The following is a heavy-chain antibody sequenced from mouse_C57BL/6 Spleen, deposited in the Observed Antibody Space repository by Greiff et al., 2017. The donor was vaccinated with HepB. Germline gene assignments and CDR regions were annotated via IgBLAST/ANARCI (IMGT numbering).Heavy chain of an antibody. CDR3: ARDNDYFAY. D-gene: IGHD2-4*01. CDR1: GYSITSGYY. J-gene: IGHJ3*01. Sequence: ESGPGLVKPSQSLSLTCSVTGYSITSGYYWNWIRQFPGNKLEWMGDISYDGSNNYNTSLKNRIAITRDTSKNQFFLKLNSVTTEDTATYYCARDNDYFAYWGQGTLVTVSA. V-gene: IGHV3-6*01. CDR2: ISYDGSN.